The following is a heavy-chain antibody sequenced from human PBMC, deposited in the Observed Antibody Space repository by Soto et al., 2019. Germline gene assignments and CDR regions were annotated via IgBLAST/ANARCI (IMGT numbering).Heavy chain of an antibody. D-gene: IGHD2-2*01. CDR1: GFTFSNAW. Sequence: EVQLGESGGGLVKPGGSLRLSCAASGFTFSNAWMSWVRQAPGKGLEWVGRIKSKTDGGTTDYAAPVKGRFTISRDDSKNTLYLQMNSLKTEDTAVYYCTTGGCSSTSWYEVGYWGQGTLVTVSS. CDR2: IKSKTDGGTT. CDR3: TTGGCSSTSWYEVGY. V-gene: IGHV3-15*01. J-gene: IGHJ4*02.